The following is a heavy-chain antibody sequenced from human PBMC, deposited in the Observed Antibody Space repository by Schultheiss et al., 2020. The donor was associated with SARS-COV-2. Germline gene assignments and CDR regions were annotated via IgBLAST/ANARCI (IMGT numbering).Heavy chain of an antibody. CDR2: IGTAGDT. J-gene: IGHJ6*02. CDR3: ARDRGTSLTYYYYGMDV. V-gene: IGHV3-13*01. CDR1: GFTFSSYD. D-gene: IGHD2-2*01. Sequence: GGSLRLSCAASGFTFSSYDMHWVRQAPGKGLEWVSAIGTAGDTYYPGSVKGRFTISRENAKNSLYLQMNSLRAGDTAVYYCARDRGTSLTYYYYGMDVWGQGTTVTVSS.